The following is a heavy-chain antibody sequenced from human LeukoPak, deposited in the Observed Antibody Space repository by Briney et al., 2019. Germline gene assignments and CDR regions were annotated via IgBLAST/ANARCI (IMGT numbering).Heavy chain of an antibody. J-gene: IGHJ4*02. V-gene: IGHV3-15*01. D-gene: IGHD3-22*01. CDR3: ARLPTFYYDSSGYHYDY. CDR2: IKSKTDGGTT. Sequence: GGSLRLSCAASGFTFSNAWMSWVRQAPGKGLEWVGRIKSKTDGGTTDYAAPVKGRFTISKDKSKNTLYLQMDNLRAEDTGVYFCARLPTFYYDSSGYHYDYWGQGTLVTVSS. CDR1: GFTFSNAW.